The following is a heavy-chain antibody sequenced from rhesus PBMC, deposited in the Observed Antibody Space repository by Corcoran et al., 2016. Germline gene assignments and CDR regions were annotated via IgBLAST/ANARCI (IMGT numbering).Heavy chain of an antibody. CDR1: GGSISSRHW. CDR2: IYGGGGST. CDR3: ARHVAFDF. Sequence: QVQLQESGPGLVKPSETLSLTCAVSGGSISSRHWWSWIRQSPGKGLEWIGYIYGGGGSTSYNPSLKSRVTISTDTSKNQFSLKLSSVTAADTAVYYCARHVAFDFWGQGLRVTVSS. V-gene: IGHV4-93*02. J-gene: IGHJ3*01.